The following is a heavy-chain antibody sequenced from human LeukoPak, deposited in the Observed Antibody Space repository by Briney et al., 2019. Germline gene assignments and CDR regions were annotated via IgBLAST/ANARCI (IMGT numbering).Heavy chain of an antibody. J-gene: IGHJ4*02. D-gene: IGHD5-18*01. V-gene: IGHV3-66*02. CDR1: GFTVSSNY. Sequence: GGSLRLSCAASGFTVSSNYMSWVRQAPGKGLEWVSVIYSGGSTYYADSVKSRFTICRDHYKNTLYLQMTSLRGADTAVYYYTRERGSTAMVGRLGYWGQGNLGTVSS. CDR3: TRERGSTAMVGRLGY. CDR2: IYSGGST.